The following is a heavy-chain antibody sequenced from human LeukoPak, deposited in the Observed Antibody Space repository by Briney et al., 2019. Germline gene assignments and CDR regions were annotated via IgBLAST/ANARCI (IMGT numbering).Heavy chain of an antibody. D-gene: IGHD5-24*01. J-gene: IGHJ4*02. CDR2: IIPILGIA. V-gene: IGHV1-69*02. CDR1: GGTFSRYT. Sequence: ATVKVSCKASGGTFSRYTISWVRHAPGQGLEWMGRIIPILGIANYTQKFQGRVTITADESTSTAYMELSSLRSEDTAVYYCARAREMATIKFDYWGQGTLVTVSS. CDR3: ARAREMATIKFDY.